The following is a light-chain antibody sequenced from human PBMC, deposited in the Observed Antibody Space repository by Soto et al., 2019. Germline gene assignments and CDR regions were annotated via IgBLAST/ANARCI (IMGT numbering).Light chain of an antibody. CDR2: WAS. Sequence: DIVMTQSPDSLAVSLGERATINCKSSQSVLYSSNNKNYLAWYQQKSGQPPKLLIYWASTRESGVPDRFSGSGSGTDFTLTISSLQAEDVAVYYCQQYYTPHRTFGQGTKVEIK. J-gene: IGKJ1*01. CDR3: QQYYTPHRT. V-gene: IGKV4-1*01. CDR1: QSVLYSSNNKNY.